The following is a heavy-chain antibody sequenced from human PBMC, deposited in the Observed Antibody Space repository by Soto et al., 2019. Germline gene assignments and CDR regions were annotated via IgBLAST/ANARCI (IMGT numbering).Heavy chain of an antibody. CDR1: GYSFTNYW. J-gene: IGHJ4*02. D-gene: IGHD3-22*01. Sequence: DVQLVQSGAEVKKPGESLRISCKGSGYSFTNYWIGWVRQMPGKGLEWMGRIDPSDSYIDYSPSFQGHVTISVDKSISTAYLQWNSLKASDTAMYYCARADDSSGYPYYFDYWGQGTLVTVSS. CDR2: IDPSDSYI. CDR3: ARADDSSGYPYYFDY. V-gene: IGHV5-10-1*03.